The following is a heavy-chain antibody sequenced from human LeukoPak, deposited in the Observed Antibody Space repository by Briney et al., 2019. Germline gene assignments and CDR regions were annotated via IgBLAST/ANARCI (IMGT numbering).Heavy chain of an antibody. D-gene: IGHD3-10*01. V-gene: IGHV4-34*01. CDR3: ARVKTMVRGVPDY. CDR1: GGSFSGYY. Sequence: PSETLSLTCAVYGGSFSGYYWSWIRQPPGKGLEWIGEINHSGSTNYNPSLKSRVTISVDTSKNQFSLKLSSVTAADTAVYYCARVKTMVRGVPDYWGQGTLVTVSS. CDR2: INHSGST. J-gene: IGHJ4*02.